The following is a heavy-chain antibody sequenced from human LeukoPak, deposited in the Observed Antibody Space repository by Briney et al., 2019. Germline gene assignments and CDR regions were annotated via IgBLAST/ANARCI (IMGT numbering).Heavy chain of an antibody. D-gene: IGHD3-22*01. CDR2: ISYDGSNK. CDR3: AKGGYSSGYVLDY. CDR1: GFTFSSYA. J-gene: IGHJ4*02. Sequence: GGSLRLSCAASGFTFSSYAMHWVRQAPGKGLEWVAVISYDGSNKYYADSVKGRFTISRDNSKNTLYLQMNSLRAEDTAVYYCAKGGYSSGYVLDYWGQGTLVTVSS. V-gene: IGHV3-30-3*01.